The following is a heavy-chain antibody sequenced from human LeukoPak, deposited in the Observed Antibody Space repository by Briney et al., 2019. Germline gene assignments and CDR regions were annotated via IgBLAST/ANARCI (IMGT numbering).Heavy chain of an antibody. V-gene: IGHV3-48*01. CDR2: ISGSSSTI. D-gene: IGHD3-22*01. CDR3: AKDYYDTNGYPDY. CDR1: GFTFSSYS. J-gene: IGHJ4*02. Sequence: GGSLRLSCAASGFTFSSYSMNWVRQAPGKGLEWVSYISGSSSTIYYADSAKGRFTISRDNAKNSLYVQMNSLRADDTAVYYCAKDYYDTNGYPDYWGRGTLVTVSS.